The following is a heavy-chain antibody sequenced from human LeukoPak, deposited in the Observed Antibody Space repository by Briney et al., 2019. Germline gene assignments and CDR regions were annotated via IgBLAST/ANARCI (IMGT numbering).Heavy chain of an antibody. CDR2: IIPIFGTA. V-gene: IGHV1-69*13. J-gene: IGHJ3*02. D-gene: IGHD5-18*01. Sequence: GASVKVSCKASGGTFSSYAISWVRQAPGQGLEWMGGIIPIFGTANYAQKFQGRVTITADESTSTAYMELSSLRSEDTAVYYCARDGTYTAMVLKDSPRRNAFDIWGQGTMVTVSS. CDR1: GGTFSSYA. CDR3: ARDGTYTAMVLKDSPRRNAFDI.